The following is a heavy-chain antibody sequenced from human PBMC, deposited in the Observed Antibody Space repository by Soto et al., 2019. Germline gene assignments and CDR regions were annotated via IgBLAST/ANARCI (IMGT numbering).Heavy chain of an antibody. CDR3: ARDRGGYSYGCPRPHYYGMDV. J-gene: IGHJ6*02. D-gene: IGHD5-18*01. Sequence: SQTLSLTCTVSGGSISSGGYYWSWTRQHPGKGLEWIGYIYYSGSTYYNPSLKSRVTISVDTSKNQFSLKLSSVTAADTAVYYCARDRGGYSYGCPRPHYYGMDVWGQGTTVTVS. CDR2: IYYSGST. CDR1: GGSISSGGYY. V-gene: IGHV4-31*03.